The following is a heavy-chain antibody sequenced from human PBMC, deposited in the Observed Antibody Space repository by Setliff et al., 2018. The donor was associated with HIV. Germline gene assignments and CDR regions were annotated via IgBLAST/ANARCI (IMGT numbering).Heavy chain of an antibody. D-gene: IGHD1-1*01. V-gene: IGHV3-74*01. Sequence: GSLRLSCAASGFTFSYYWMHWVRQVPGKGLVWVSRITNEGGIINYADSVRGRFTVSRDNAKNTVYLQMNSLKAEDTAVYYCARGPIQLMEYYCMDVWGKGTMVTVSS. CDR1: GFTFSYYW. CDR3: ARGPIQLMEYYCMDV. CDR2: ITNEGGII. J-gene: IGHJ6*03.